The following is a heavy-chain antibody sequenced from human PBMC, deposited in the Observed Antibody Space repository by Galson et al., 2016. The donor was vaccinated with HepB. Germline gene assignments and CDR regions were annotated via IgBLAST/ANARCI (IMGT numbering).Heavy chain of an antibody. V-gene: IGHV3-21*04. CDR1: GFTFSIYG. D-gene: IGHD2-15*01. CDR2: ISSSSRYI. CDR3: ARSVYGRRVAATGSFDY. Sequence: SLRLSCAASGFTFSIYGMNWVRQAPGKGLEWVSSISSSSRYIFYADSVKGRFTITRDNAQNSLYRQMNSLRAEDTAVYYCARSVYGRRVAATGSFDYLGQGTLVTVSS. J-gene: IGHJ4*02.